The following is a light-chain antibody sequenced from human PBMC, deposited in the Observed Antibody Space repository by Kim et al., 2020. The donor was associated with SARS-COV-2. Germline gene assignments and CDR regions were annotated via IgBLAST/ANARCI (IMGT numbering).Light chain of an antibody. J-gene: IGLJ3*02. V-gene: IGLV6-57*03. Sequence: KAVVIDCSRSSGTIASKDVQWYQQRPGSAPTTVIQANNQRPSGVPDRFSGSIDSSSNSASLTISGLRTEDEADYYCQSYDSTNVVFGGGTQLTVL. CDR3: QSYDSTNVV. CDR2: ANN. CDR1: SGTIASKD.